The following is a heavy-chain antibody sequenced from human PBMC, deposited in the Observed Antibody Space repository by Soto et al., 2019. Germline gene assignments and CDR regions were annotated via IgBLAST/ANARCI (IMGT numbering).Heavy chain of an antibody. CDR1: GFTFSNFA. Sequence: EVQLAESGGGLVQPGGSLGLSCAASGFTFSNFAVHWVRQAPGKGPEFVSGISSTGASIFYADSVKGRVTISRDNSKNTVNLQMGSLKPEDTAVYYCARARIGAAGTKYYFDYWGRGTLVTVSS. D-gene: IGHD6-13*01. CDR2: ISSTGASI. V-gene: IGHV3-64*07. J-gene: IGHJ4*02. CDR3: ARARIGAAGTKYYFDY.